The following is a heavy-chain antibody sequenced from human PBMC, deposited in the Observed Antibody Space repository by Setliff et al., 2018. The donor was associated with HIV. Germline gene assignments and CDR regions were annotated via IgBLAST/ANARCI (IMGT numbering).Heavy chain of an antibody. CDR3: ARSYCSSTSWRGSPSFYFDY. CDR2: IYTSGST. D-gene: IGHD2-2*01. V-gene: IGHV4-61*02. J-gene: IGHJ4*02. CDR1: GGSISSGSYY. Sequence: SETLSLTCTVSGGSISSGSYYWSWIRQPAGKGLEWIGRIYTSGSTKYNPSLKSRVTISVDTSNNQFSLKLSSVTAADTAVYHCARSYCSSTSWRGSPSFYFDYWGQGTLVTVSS.